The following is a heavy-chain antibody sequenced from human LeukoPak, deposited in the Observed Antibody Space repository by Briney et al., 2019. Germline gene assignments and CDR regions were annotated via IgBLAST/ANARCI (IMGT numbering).Heavy chain of an antibody. Sequence: GGSLRLSCAASGFTFSSYWMHWVRQAPGKGLVWVSRINSDGSSTSYADSVKGRFTISRDNAKNTLYLQMNSLRAEDTAVYYCARAGYSYGRWFDPWGQGILVTVSS. CDR1: GFTFSSYW. CDR3: ARAGYSYGRWFDP. V-gene: IGHV3-74*01. D-gene: IGHD5-18*01. J-gene: IGHJ5*02. CDR2: INSDGSST.